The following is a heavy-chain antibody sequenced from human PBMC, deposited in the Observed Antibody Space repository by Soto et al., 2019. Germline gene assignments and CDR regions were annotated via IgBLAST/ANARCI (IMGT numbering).Heavy chain of an antibody. V-gene: IGHV5-51*01. D-gene: IGHD1-26*01. CDR1: GYSFTSYW. J-gene: IGHJ4*02. CDR2: IYPGDSDT. CDR3: ARQAGGSYFISDEFAQFDY. Sequence: GESLKISCKGSGYSFTSYWIGWVRQMPGKGLEWMGIIYPGDSDTRYSPSFQGQVTISADKSISTAYLQWSSLKASETAMYYCARQAGGSYFISDEFAQFDYWGQGTLVTVSS.